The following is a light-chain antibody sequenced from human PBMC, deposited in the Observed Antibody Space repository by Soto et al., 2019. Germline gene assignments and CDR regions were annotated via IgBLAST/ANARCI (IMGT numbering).Light chain of an antibody. CDR2: DVS. J-gene: IGLJ2*01. CDR3: SSYTRSVTVL. CDR1: SNDVGGYNY. Sequence: QSALTQPASVSGSPGQSITISCTGTSNDVGGYNYVSWYQQHPGKAPKLMIYDVSNRPSGVSNRSSGSKSGNTASLTISGFQAEDEADYYCSSYTRSVTVLFGGGTKLTVL. V-gene: IGLV2-14*01.